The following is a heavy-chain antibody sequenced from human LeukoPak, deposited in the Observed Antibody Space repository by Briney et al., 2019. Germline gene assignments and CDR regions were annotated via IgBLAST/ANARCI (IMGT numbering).Heavy chain of an antibody. CDR2: ISSSSSTI. CDR3: ARDPGDYYDSSSGYFDL. J-gene: IGHJ2*01. D-gene: IGHD3-22*01. Sequence: GGSLRLSCAASGFTFSSYSMNWVGQAPGKGRDWVSYISSSSSTIYYAYSVKGRFTITRDNAKNSLYLQMNSLRAEDTAVYYCARDPGDYYDSSSGYFDLWGRGTLVTVSS. CDR1: GFTFSSYS. V-gene: IGHV3-48*04.